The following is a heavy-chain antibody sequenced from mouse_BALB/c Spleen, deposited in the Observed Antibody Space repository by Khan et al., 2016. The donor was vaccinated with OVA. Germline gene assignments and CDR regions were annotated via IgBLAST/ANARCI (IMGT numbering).Heavy chain of an antibody. CDR2: INPYNDGT. Sequence: VRLQQSGPELVKPGASVKMSCKASGYTFTSYVMHWVKQKPGQGLEWIGYINPYNDGTKYNQKFKGKATLTSDKSSSTAYMELSSLTSEDSAVYYGARERYGSWFAYWGQGTLVTVSA. V-gene: IGHV1S136*01. CDR1: GYTFTSYV. J-gene: IGHJ3*01. D-gene: IGHD2-10*02. CDR3: ARERYGSWFAY.